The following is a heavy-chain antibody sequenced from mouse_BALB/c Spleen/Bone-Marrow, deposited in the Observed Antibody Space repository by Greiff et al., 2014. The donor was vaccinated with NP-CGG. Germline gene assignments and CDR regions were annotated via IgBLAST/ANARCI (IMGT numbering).Heavy chain of an antibody. CDR2: IRHKANGYTT. V-gene: IGHV7-3*02. Sequence: EVQVVESGGGLVQPGGSLRLSCATSGFTFTDYYMSWVRQPPGKALEWLGFIRHKANGYTTEYSASVKGRFTISRDNSQSILYLQMNTLRAEDSAAYYCARDRGLLRFDYWGQGTTLTVSS. CDR1: GFTFTDYY. D-gene: IGHD2-3*01. J-gene: IGHJ2*01. CDR3: ARDRGLLRFDY.